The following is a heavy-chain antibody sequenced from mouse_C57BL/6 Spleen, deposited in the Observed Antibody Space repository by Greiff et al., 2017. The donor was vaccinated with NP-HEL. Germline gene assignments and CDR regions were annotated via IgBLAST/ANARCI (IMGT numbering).Heavy chain of an antibody. CDR3: VVGVFYDGYPFAY. V-gene: IGHV1-74*01. J-gene: IGHJ3*01. CDR2: IHPSDSDT. Sequence: VQLQQPGAELVKPGASVKVSCKASGYTFTSYWMHWVKQRPGQGLEWIGRIHPSDSDTNYNQKFKGKATLTVDKSSSTAYMQLSSLTSEDSAVYYCVVGVFYDGYPFAYWGQGTLVTVSA. CDR1: GYTFTSYW. D-gene: IGHD2-3*01.